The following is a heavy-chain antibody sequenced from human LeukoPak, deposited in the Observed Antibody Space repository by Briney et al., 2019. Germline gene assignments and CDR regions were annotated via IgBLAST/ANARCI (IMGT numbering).Heavy chain of an antibody. D-gene: IGHD3-22*01. Sequence: PSETLSLTCTVSGGSLSSGGHYWSWIRQPPGKGLEWIGEINHSGSTNYNPSLKSRVTISVDTSKNQFSLKLSSVTAADTAVYYCARRSSGYYYGGYFQHWGQGTLVTVSS. CDR3: ARRSSGYYYGGYFQH. CDR2: INHSGST. J-gene: IGHJ1*01. CDR1: GGSLSSGGHY. V-gene: IGHV4-34*01.